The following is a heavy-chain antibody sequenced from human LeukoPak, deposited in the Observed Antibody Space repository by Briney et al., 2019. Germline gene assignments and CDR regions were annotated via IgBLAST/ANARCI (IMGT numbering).Heavy chain of an antibody. D-gene: IGHD3-16*01. CDR1: GESLSDFY. V-gene: IGHV4-34*01. CDR3: ARHYGP. J-gene: IGHJ4*02. CDR2: INHSGST. Sequence: SETLSLTCAVYGESLSDFYWSWIRQPPGKGLEWIGEINHSGSTNYKPSLKSRVVISIDTSKNQFSLKLNSVTATDTAVYYCARHYGPWGQGTLVTVSS.